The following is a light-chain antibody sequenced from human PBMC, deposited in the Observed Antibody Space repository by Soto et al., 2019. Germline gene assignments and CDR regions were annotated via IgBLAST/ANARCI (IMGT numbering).Light chain of an antibody. CDR3: QQYGSPLYT. V-gene: IGKV3-20*01. Sequence: EIVLTQSPGTLSLSPGERATLSCRASQSISSSYAAWYQLKPGQAPRLVIYGVSSRATGLPDRFSGGGSGTDFTLTISRLEPEDFAVYYCQQYGSPLYTFGQVTKLEIK. J-gene: IGKJ2*01. CDR1: QSISSSY. CDR2: GVS.